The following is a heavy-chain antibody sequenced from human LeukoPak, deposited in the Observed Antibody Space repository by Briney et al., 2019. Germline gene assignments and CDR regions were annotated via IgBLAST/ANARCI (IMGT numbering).Heavy chain of an antibody. CDR2: ISHSGST. J-gene: IGHJ4*02. V-gene: IGHV4-34*01. CDR1: GGSFSGYY. Sequence: SETLSLTCAVYGGSFSGYYWSWIRQPPGKGLEWIGEISHSGSTNYNPSLKSRVTISVDTSKNQFSLKLSSVTAADTAVYYCARYSSSSSFFDYWGQGTLVTVSS. CDR3: ARYSSSSSFFDY. D-gene: IGHD6-6*01.